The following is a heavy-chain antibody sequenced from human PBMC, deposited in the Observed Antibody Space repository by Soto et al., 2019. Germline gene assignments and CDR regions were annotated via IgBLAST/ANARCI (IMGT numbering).Heavy chain of an antibody. D-gene: IGHD2-8*01. Sequence: GGSLRLSCSASGFSFRRYAMHWVRQAPGEGLEWVAVISRDGSSIYYRDSVKDRFTVSRDNSNNTLFLSMTSLRPDDTAVFYCARSRNGAVADSINFWGQGTLVTVSS. CDR1: GFSFRRYA. V-gene: IGHV3-30-3*01. J-gene: IGHJ4*02. CDR3: ARSRNGAVADSINF. CDR2: ISRDGSSI.